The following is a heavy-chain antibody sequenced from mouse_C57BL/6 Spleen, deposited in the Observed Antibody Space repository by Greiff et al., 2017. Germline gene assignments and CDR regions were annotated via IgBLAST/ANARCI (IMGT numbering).Heavy chain of an antibody. Sequence: QVQLQQSGAELARPGASVKMSCKASGYTFTSYTMHWVKQRPGQGLEWIGYINPSSGYTKYNQKFKDKATLTADKSSSTAYMQLSSLTSEDSAVYYCARSTYYSFFDYWGQGTTLTVSS. CDR1: GYTFTSYT. CDR2: INPSSGYT. CDR3: ARSTYYSFFDY. V-gene: IGHV1-4*01. D-gene: IGHD2-12*01. J-gene: IGHJ2*01.